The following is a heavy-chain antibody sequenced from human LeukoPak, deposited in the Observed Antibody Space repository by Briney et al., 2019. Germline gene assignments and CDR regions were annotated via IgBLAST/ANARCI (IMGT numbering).Heavy chain of an antibody. Sequence: SETLSLTCAVSGGSISSGGYSWSWIRQPPGKGLEWIGYIYHSGSTYYNPSLKSRVTMSVDRSKNQFSLKLSSVTAADTAVYYCARGRYFDWSFLFDYWGQGTLVTVSS. J-gene: IGHJ4*02. V-gene: IGHV4-30-2*01. CDR2: IYHSGST. CDR3: ARGRYFDWSFLFDY. D-gene: IGHD3-9*01. CDR1: GGSISSGGYS.